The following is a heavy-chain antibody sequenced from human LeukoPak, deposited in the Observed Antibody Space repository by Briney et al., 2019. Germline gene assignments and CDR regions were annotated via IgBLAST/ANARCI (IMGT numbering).Heavy chain of an antibody. Sequence: GGSLRLSCAASGFTFDDYAMLWLRQALGKGLEWVSGLSWNSGSIGYAGSVKGRFTISRDNAKNSLYLQMNSLRAEDTALYYCAKLPGEPGDYGMGVWGQGTTVTVSS. D-gene: IGHD3-10*01. V-gene: IGHV3-9*01. CDR1: GFTFDDYA. J-gene: IGHJ6*02. CDR2: LSWNSGSI. CDR3: AKLPGEPGDYGMGV.